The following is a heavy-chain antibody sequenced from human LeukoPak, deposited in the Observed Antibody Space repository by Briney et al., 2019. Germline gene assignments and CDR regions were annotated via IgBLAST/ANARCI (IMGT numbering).Heavy chain of an antibody. CDR1: GFTFSSYW. V-gene: IGHV3-74*01. D-gene: IGHD3-22*01. J-gene: IGHJ4*02. Sequence: GGSLRLSCAASGFTFSSYWMHWVRQAPGKGLVWVSRINSDMSTTTYADSVKGRFTISRDNAKNTLYLQMNGLRAEDTAVYYCAKDRGLSTMIVVVITRSYFDYWGQGTLVTVSS. CDR3: AKDRGLSTMIVVVITRSYFDY. CDR2: INSDMSTT.